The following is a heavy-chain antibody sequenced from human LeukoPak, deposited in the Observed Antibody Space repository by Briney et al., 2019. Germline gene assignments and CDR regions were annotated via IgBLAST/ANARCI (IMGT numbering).Heavy chain of an antibody. CDR3: ARDWDYNFWRNYDH. J-gene: IGHJ4*02. CDR2: IRYDGSDK. V-gene: IGHV3-30*02. CDR1: GFNFNQYG. D-gene: IGHD3-3*01. Sequence: RGSLRVSCVTSGFNFNQYGMHWVRQAPGKGLEWVSYIRYDGSDKHYADSVKGRFTISRDDSKNTLYLQMSSLRAEDTAVYYCARDWDYNFWRNYDHWGQG.